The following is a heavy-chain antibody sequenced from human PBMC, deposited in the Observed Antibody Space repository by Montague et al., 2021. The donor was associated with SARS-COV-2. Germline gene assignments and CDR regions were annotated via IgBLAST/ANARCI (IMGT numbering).Heavy chain of an antibody. CDR1: GFTFDDYG. V-gene: IGHV3-20*01. CDR3: ARLPERRDDAFDI. Sequence: YLSLSCSASGFTFDDYGMSWVRQAPGKGLEWVSGINWNGGSTGYTDSVKGRFTISRDNAKNSLYLQMNSLRAEDTALYHCARLPERRDDAFDIWGQGTMVTVSS. J-gene: IGHJ3*02. D-gene: IGHD1-1*01. CDR2: INWNGGST.